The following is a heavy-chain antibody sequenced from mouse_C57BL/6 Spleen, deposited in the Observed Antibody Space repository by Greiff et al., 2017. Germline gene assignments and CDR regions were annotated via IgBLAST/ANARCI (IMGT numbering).Heavy chain of an antibody. CDR1: GYTFTSYW. V-gene: IGHV1-55*01. D-gene: IGHD2-4*01. Sequence: VQLQQPGAELVKPGASVQMSCKASGYTFTSYWITWVKQRPGQGLEWIGDIYPGSGSTNYNEKFKSKATLTVDTSSSTASMQLSSLTSEDSAVYYCARHYDYDVGDYWGQGTTLTVSS. J-gene: IGHJ2*01. CDR3: ARHYDYDVGDY. CDR2: IYPGSGST.